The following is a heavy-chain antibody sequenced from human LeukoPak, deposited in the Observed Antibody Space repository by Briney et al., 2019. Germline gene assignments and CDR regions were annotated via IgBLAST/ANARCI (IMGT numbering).Heavy chain of an antibody. CDR2: IYYSGNT. CDR1: SGSISSYY. J-gene: IGHJ4*02. D-gene: IGHD4-17*01. CDR3: ARGGDYLFDY. Sequence: SETLSLPCTVSSGSISSYYWSWIRQPPGKGLECIGYIYYSGNTNYNPSLKSRVTISVDTSKNQFSLKLSSVTAADTAVCYCARGGDYLFDYWGQGTLVTVSS. V-gene: IGHV4-59*01.